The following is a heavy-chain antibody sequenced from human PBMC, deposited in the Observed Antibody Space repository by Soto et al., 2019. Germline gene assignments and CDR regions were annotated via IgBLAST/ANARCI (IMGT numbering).Heavy chain of an antibody. D-gene: IGHD2-2*01. V-gene: IGHV3-30*18. Sequence: GGSLILSCAASGFTFSSYGMHWVRQAPGKGLEWVAVISYDGSNKYYADSVKGRFTISRDNSKNTLYLQMNSLRAEDTAVYYCAKGPAIVLVPAAMNYYYGMDVWGQGTTVTVS. CDR1: GFTFSSYG. CDR2: ISYDGSNK. J-gene: IGHJ6*02. CDR3: AKGPAIVLVPAAMNYYYGMDV.